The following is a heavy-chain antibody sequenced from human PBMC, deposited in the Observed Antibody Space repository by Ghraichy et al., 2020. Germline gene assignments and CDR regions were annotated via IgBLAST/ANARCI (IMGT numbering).Heavy chain of an antibody. D-gene: IGHD6-13*01. J-gene: IGHJ5*02. V-gene: IGHV3-23*01. Sequence: GGSLRLSCAASGFTFSSYAMSWVRQAPGKGLEWVSAISGSGVSTYYADSVKGRFTISRDNSKNTLYLQMNSLRAEDTAIYYCAKEFSTSWYKNWFDPWGQGTLVTVSS. CDR3: AKEFSTSWYKNWFDP. CDR2: ISGSGVST. CDR1: GFTFSSYA.